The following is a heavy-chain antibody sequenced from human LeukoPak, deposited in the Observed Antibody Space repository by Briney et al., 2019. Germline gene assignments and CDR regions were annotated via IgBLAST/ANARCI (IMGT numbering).Heavy chain of an antibody. D-gene: IGHD3-9*01. CDR1: GGTFSSYA. CDR3: ARDFARYYFDY. Sequence: SVKVSCKASGGTFSSYAISWVRQAPGQGLEWMGGIIPIFGTASYAQKFQGRVTMTRDTSTSTVNMELSSLRSEDTAVYYCARDFARYYFDYWGQGTLVTVSS. J-gene: IGHJ4*02. CDR2: IIPIFGTA. V-gene: IGHV1-69*05.